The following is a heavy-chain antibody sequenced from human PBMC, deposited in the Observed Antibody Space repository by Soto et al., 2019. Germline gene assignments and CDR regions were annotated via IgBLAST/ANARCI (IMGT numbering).Heavy chain of an antibody. V-gene: IGHV1-46*03. D-gene: IGHD1-26*01. CDR3: ARAGVGANLYFDY. CDR2: INPSGGST. J-gene: IGHJ4*02. CDR1: GYTFTSYY. Sequence: QVQLVQSGAEVKKPGASVKVSCKASGYTFTSYYMHWVRQAPGQGLEWMGIINPSGGSTSYAQKFRGGVTMTRDTSTSTVYMELSSLRSEDTAVYYCARAGVGANLYFDYWGQGTLVTVSS.